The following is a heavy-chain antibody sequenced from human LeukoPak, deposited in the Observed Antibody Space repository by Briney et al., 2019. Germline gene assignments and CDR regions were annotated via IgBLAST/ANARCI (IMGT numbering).Heavy chain of an antibody. J-gene: IGHJ4*02. V-gene: IGHV4-34*01. CDR3: ARGRRTYYDSSGYYHLDY. CDR1: GGSFSGYY. D-gene: IGHD3-22*01. CDR2: INHSGST. Sequence: SETLSLTCAVYGGSFSGYYWSWIRQPPGKGLEWIGEINHSGSTNYNPSFKSRVTISVDTSKNQFSLKLSSVTAADTAVYYCARGRRTYYDSSGYYHLDYWGQGTLVTVSS.